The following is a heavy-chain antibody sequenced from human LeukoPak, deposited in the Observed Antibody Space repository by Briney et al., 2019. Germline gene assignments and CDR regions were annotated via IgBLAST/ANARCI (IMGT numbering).Heavy chain of an antibody. V-gene: IGHV1-46*01. D-gene: IGHD4-17*01. CDR1: GYTFTSYY. CDR3: ATITYTVTALDAFDI. Sequence: GASVKVSCKASGYTFTSYYMHWVRQAPGQGLEWMGIINPSGGSTSYAQKFQGRVTMTGDTSTSTVYMELSSLRSEDTAVYYCATITYTVTALDAFDIWGQGTMVTVSS. CDR2: INPSGGST. J-gene: IGHJ3*02.